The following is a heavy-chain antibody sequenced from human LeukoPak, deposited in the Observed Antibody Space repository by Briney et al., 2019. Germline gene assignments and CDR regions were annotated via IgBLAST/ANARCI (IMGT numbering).Heavy chain of an antibody. V-gene: IGHV3-7*01. J-gene: IGHJ5*02. Sequence: GGSLRLPCAASGFTFTTYWMSWVRQTPEKGLEWVANIKEDGSRDYYVDSVKGRFTISRDNAKNLLYLQMKSLRAEDTATYYCARDGGGYDPWGQGTLVTVSS. D-gene: IGHD5-24*01. CDR2: IKEDGSRD. CDR3: ARDGGGYDP. CDR1: GFTFTTYW.